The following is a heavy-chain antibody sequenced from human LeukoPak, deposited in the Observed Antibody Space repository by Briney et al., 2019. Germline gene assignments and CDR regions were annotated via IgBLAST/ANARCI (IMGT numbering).Heavy chain of an antibody. CDR3: ARVGVVIIQPYYYYMDV. CDR2: IYTSGST. Sequence: SETLSLTCTVSGGSISSYYWSWIRQPAGKGLEWIGRIYTSGSTNYNPSLKSRVTMSVDTSKNQFSLKLSSVTAADTAVYYCARVGVVIIQPYYYYMDVWGKGTTVTVSS. V-gene: IGHV4-4*07. J-gene: IGHJ6*03. CDR1: GGSISSYY. D-gene: IGHD3-3*01.